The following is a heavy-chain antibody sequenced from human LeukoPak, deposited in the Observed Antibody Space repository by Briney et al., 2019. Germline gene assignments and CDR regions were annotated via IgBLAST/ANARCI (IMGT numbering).Heavy chain of an antibody. Sequence: SVKVSCKASGGTFSSYAISWVRQAPGQGLEWMGGIIPIFGTANYAQKFQGRVTITADESTSTAYMELSSLRSEDTAVYYCARMGLVLAAIRPVGWFDPWGQGTLVTVSS. CDR1: GGTFSSYA. D-gene: IGHD2-2*02. CDR3: ARMGLVLAAIRPVGWFDP. J-gene: IGHJ5*02. CDR2: IIPIFGTA. V-gene: IGHV1-69*13.